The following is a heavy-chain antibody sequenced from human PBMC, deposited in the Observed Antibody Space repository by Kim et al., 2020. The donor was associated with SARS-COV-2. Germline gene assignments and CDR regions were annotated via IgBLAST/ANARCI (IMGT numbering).Heavy chain of an antibody. Sequence: TTCAQKFQEEVTITRDVSKGTAYMELSSLKSEDTAVYYCAAGDGDYAVDLWGRGTLVTVSS. CDR3: AAGDGDYAVDL. CDR2: T. D-gene: IGHD4-17*01. J-gene: IGHJ2*01. V-gene: IGHV1-58*01.